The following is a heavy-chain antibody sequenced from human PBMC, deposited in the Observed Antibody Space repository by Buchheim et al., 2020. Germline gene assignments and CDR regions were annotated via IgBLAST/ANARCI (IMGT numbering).Heavy chain of an antibody. D-gene: IGHD3-22*01. CDR2: ISYDGSNK. Sequence: QVQLVESGGGVVQPGRSLRLSCAASGFTFSSYGMHWVRQAPGKGLEWVAVISYDGSNKYYADSVKGRFTISRDNSKNTLYLQMNSLRAEETAVYYCAKEYYYDSSGYYYAPGPYYYYGMDVWGQGTT. CDR1: GFTFSSYG. J-gene: IGHJ6*02. V-gene: IGHV3-30*18. CDR3: AKEYYYDSSGYYYAPGPYYYYGMDV.